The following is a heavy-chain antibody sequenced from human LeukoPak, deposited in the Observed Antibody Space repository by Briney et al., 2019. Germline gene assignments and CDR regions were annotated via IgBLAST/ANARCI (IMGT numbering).Heavy chain of an antibody. V-gene: IGHV1-69*13. J-gene: IGHJ4*02. CDR3: ARDSYSSGRYFDY. D-gene: IGHD6-19*01. Sequence: ASVTASCKASGGTFSSYAISWVRQAPGQGLEWMGGIIPIFGTANYAQKFQGRVTITADESTSTAYMELSSLRSEDTAVYYCARDSYSSGRYFDYWGQGTLVTVSS. CDR1: GGTFSSYA. CDR2: IIPIFGTA.